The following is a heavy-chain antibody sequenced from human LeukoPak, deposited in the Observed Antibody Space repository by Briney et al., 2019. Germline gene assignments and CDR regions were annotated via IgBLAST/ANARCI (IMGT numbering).Heavy chain of an antibody. V-gene: IGHV4-34*01. J-gene: IGHJ5*02. CDR2: INRSGST. CDR3: AVSAAAPFDP. CDR1: GGSFSGYF. Sequence: PSETLSLTCAIYGGSFSGYFWSWFRQPPGKGLEWIGEINRSGSTNYNSSLSLKSRVTISVDTSKNQFSLKLSSVTAADTAVYYCAVSAAAPFDPWGQGTLVTVSS. D-gene: IGHD6-6*01.